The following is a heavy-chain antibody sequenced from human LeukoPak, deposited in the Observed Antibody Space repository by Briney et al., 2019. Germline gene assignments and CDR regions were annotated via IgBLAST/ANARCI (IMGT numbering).Heavy chain of an antibody. V-gene: IGHV3-23*01. D-gene: IGHD4-17*01. J-gene: IGHJ6*03. CDR1: GFTFSSYG. Sequence: PGGSLRLSCAASGFTFSSYGMSWVRQAPGKGLEWVSAISGSGGSTYYADSVEGRFTISRDNSKNTLYLQMNSLRAEDTAVYYCAKDTTPMTTSKLPNYYMDVWGKGTTVTISS. CDR3: AKDTTPMTTSKLPNYYMDV. CDR2: ISGSGGST.